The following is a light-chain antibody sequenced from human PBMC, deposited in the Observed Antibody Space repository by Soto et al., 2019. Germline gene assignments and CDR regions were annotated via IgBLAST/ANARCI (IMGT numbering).Light chain of an antibody. Sequence: EIVMTQSPATLSVSPGXRATLSCRASQSVSSKLAWFQQKPGQAPSLLIYGVSTRATGVPVRFSGSGSGTEFTLTINSLQSEDFAVYYCQQYNNWPHTFGQGTKVDSK. CDR3: QQYNNWPHT. J-gene: IGKJ2*01. CDR2: GVS. V-gene: IGKV3-15*01. CDR1: QSVSSK.